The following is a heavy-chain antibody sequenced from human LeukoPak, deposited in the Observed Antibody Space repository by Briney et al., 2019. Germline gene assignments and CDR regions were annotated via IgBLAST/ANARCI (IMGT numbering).Heavy chain of an antibody. CDR2: IYYSGST. V-gene: IGHV4-39*01. Sequence: PSETLSLTCTVSGGSISSSSYYWGWIRQPPGKGLEWIGSIYYSGSTYYNPSLKSRVTISVDTSKNQFALKLSSVTAADTAVYYCARQLRDGYTDGLDYWGQGSLVTVSS. CDR1: GGSISSSSYY. D-gene: IGHD5-24*01. CDR3: ARQLRDGYTDGLDY. J-gene: IGHJ4*02.